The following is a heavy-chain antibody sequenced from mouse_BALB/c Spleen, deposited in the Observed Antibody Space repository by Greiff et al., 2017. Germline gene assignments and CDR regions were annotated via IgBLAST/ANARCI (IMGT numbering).Heavy chain of an antibody. D-gene: IGHD2-1*01. CDR3: AREVIYYGNSRYFDV. Sequence: EVKLMESGGGLVQPGGSRKLSCAASGFTFSSFGMHWVRQAPEKGLEWVAYISSGSSTIYYADTVKGRFTISRDNPKNTLFLQMTSLRSEDTAMYYCAREVIYYGNSRYFDVWGAGTTVTVSS. CDR2: ISSGSSTI. V-gene: IGHV5-17*02. J-gene: IGHJ1*01. CDR1: GFTFSSFG.